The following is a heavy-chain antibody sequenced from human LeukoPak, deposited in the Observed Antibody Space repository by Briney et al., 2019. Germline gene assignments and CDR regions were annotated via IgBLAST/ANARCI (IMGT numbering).Heavy chain of an antibody. V-gene: IGHV1-8*01. J-gene: IGHJ6*03. CDR1: GYTFTSNA. CDR3: ARGRSYYYYMDV. CDR2: MNPNSGNT. Sequence: ASVKVSCKASGYTFTSNALNWVRQSPGQGLEWMGWMNPNSGNTGYAQKFQGRVTITRNTSISTAYMELSSLRSEDTAVYYCARGRSYYYYMDVWGKGTTVTVSS.